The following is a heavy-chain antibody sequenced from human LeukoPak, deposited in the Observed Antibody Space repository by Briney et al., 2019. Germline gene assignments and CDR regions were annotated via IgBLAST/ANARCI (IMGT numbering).Heavy chain of an antibody. D-gene: IGHD4-17*01. CDR3: AKGDYGDYRAPFDY. CDR1: GGTFSSYA. CDR2: ISGSGGST. V-gene: IGHV3-23*01. Sequence: ASVKVSCKASGGTFSSYAMSWVRQAPGKGLEWVSAISGSGGSTYYADSVKGRFTISRDNSKNTLYLQMNSLRAEDTAVYYCAKGDYGDYRAPFDYWGQGTLVTVSS. J-gene: IGHJ4*02.